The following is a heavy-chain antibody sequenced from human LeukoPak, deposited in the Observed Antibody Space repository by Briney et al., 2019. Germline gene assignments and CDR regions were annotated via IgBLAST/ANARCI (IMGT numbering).Heavy chain of an antibody. Sequence: SETLSLTCTVSGGSISSSNYYWGWIRQPPGKGLEWIGSIYYSGSTYYNPSLKSRVTISVDTSKNQFSLKLSSVTAADTAVYYCARDLDSSSSPYYYYMDVWGKGTTVTVSS. D-gene: IGHD6-6*01. CDR2: IYYSGST. J-gene: IGHJ6*03. CDR1: GGSISSSNYY. V-gene: IGHV4-39*07. CDR3: ARDLDSSSSPYYYYMDV.